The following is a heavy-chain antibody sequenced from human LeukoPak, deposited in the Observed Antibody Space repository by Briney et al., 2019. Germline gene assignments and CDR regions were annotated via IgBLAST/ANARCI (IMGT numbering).Heavy chain of an antibody. J-gene: IGHJ5*02. CDR3: ARDHGSKGAWFDP. V-gene: IGHV1-46*01. CDR2: INPSGGST. CDR1: GYTFTIYY. D-gene: IGHD3-22*01. Sequence: ASVTVSCKASGYTFTIYYMHWVRQAPGQGLEWMGIINPSGGSTSYAQKFQGRVTMTRDTSTSTVYMELSSLRSEDTAVYYCARDHGSKGAWFDPWGQGTLVTVSS.